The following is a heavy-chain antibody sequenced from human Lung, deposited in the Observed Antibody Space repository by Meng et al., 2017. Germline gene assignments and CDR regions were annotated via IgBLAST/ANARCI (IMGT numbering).Heavy chain of an antibody. D-gene: IGHD1-7*01. CDR3: ARDGGNYDFDY. Sequence: QGQRVQSGAEVKKPGASVKLSCRASGYTFIDAYVHWVRQAPGQGLEWMGRIIPSSGDANSAQKFLGRVTLTWDTSISTAYMELSSLRSDDTAIYYCARDGGNYDFDYWGQGTLVTVSS. V-gene: IGHV1-2*06. J-gene: IGHJ4*02. CDR1: GYTFIDAY. CDR2: IIPSSGDA.